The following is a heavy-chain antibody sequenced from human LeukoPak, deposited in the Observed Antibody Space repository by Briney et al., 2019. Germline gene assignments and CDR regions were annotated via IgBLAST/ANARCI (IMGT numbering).Heavy chain of an antibody. CDR1: GGTFSGYY. Sequence: SETLSLTCAVYGGTFSGYYWSWTRQPPGKGLEWIGEINHSGNTNYNPSLKSRVTISIDTSKNQFSLKLSSVTAADTAIYYCARPFLRFSSGWHFDYWGQGILVTVSS. D-gene: IGHD6-19*01. V-gene: IGHV4-34*01. CDR2: INHSGNT. CDR3: ARPFLRFSSGWHFDY. J-gene: IGHJ4*02.